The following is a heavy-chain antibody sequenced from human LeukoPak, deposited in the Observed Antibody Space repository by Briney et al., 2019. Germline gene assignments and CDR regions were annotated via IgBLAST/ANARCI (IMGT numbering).Heavy chain of an antibody. J-gene: IGHJ5*02. CDR3: AREEGVRGVPLFDP. Sequence: KPSETLSLTCTVSGGSVSSGSYYWSWIRQPPGKGLEWIGYIYYSGSTNYSPSLKSRVTISVDTSKNQFSLKLSSVTAADTAVYYCAREEGVRGVPLFDPWGQGTLVTVSS. CDR2: IYYSGST. CDR1: GGSVSSGSYY. D-gene: IGHD3-10*01. V-gene: IGHV4-61*01.